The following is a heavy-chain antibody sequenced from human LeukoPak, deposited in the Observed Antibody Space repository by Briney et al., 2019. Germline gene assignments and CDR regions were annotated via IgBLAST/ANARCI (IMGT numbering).Heavy chain of an antibody. CDR2: ISSSSSTI. D-gene: IGHD5-24*01. V-gene: IGHV3-48*02. CDR1: GFTFSSYS. CDR3: ARSTIGDQ. Sequence: PGGSLRLSCVASGFTFSSYSMNWVRQAPGKGLEGVSYISSSSSTIYYADSVKSRFTISRDNAKDSLYLQMNSLRDEDTAVYYCARSTIGDQWGQGALVTVSS. J-gene: IGHJ5*02.